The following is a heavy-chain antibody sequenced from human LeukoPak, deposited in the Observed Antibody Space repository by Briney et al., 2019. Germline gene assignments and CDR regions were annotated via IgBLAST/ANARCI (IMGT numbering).Heavy chain of an antibody. D-gene: IGHD3-3*02. Sequence: GGSLRLSCAASGFIFNNCAMNWVRQAPGKGLEWVSIISPYGDTTFYADSVKGRFTISRDNSKNTLYLQMNSLRADDTALYYCAKGRALAPPGSRTPDYWGQGTLVTVSS. V-gene: IGHV3-23*01. CDR1: GFIFNNCA. CDR3: AKGRALAPPGSRTPDY. CDR2: ISPYGDTT. J-gene: IGHJ4*02.